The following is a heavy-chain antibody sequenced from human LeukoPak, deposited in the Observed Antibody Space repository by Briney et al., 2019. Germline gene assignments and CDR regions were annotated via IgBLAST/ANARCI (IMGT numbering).Heavy chain of an antibody. CDR1: GGSISSYY. CDR3: ARDLTHFDY. J-gene: IGHJ4*02. V-gene: IGHV4-59*01. Sequence: SETLSLTCTVSGGSISSYYWSWIRQPPGKGLEWIGYIYYSGSTNYNPYLKSRVTISVDTSKNQFSLKLSSVTAADTAVYYRARDLTHFDYWGQGTLVTVSS. CDR2: IYYSGST. D-gene: IGHD4-23*01.